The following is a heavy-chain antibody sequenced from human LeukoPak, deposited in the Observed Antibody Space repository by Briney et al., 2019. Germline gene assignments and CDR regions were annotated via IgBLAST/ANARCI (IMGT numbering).Heavy chain of an antibody. Sequence: SETLSLTCTVSGYSISSGYYWGWIRQPPGKGLEWIGSIYHSGSTYYNPSLKSRVTISVDTSKNQLSLKLSSVTAADTAVYYCARDPLCDFWSGYLCPLDYWGQGTLVTVSS. V-gene: IGHV4-38-2*02. CDR3: ARDPLCDFWSGYLCPLDY. CDR1: GYSISSGYY. D-gene: IGHD3-3*01. CDR2: IYHSGST. J-gene: IGHJ4*02.